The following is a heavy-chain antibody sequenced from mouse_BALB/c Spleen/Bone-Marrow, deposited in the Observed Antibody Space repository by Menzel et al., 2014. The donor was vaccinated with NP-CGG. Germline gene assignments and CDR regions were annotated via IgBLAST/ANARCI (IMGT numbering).Heavy chain of an antibody. J-gene: IGHJ2*01. CDR1: GYTFSDYT. D-gene: IGHD2-3*01. Sequence: VQLQQSGPELVKPGASVKISCKTSGYTFSDYTLHWVKQSHGKSFERIGGVNPNIGGTSYNQKFKGKASLTVNKSSTTAYMELRSLTSDDSAVYYCARGRWYYWGQGTTLTVSS. CDR3: ARGRWYY. V-gene: IGHV1-22*01. CDR2: VNPNIGGT.